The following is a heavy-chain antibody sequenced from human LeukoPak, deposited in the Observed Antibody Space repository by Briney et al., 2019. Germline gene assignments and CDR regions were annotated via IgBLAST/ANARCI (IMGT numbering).Heavy chain of an antibody. J-gene: IGHJ6*02. V-gene: IGHV3-48*03. CDR1: GFTFSSYE. CDR3: ARDITGIWFGELLYGSYYYGMDV. CDR2: ISSSGSTI. D-gene: IGHD3-10*01. Sequence: GGSLRLSCAASGFTFSSYEMNWVRQAPGKGPEWVSYISSSGSTIYYADSVKGRFTISRDNAKNSLYLQMNSLRAEDTAVYYCARDITGIWFGELLYGSYYYGMDVWGQGTTVTVSS.